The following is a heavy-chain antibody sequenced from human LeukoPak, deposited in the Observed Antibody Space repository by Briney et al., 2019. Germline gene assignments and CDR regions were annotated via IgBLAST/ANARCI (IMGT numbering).Heavy chain of an antibody. V-gene: IGHV3-23*01. J-gene: IGHJ4*02. CDR2: ISATGAYT. D-gene: IGHD2-2*02. CDR3: ARLPGYCSSNSCYKMTIPFDY. Sequence: PGGSLRLSCAASGFTFSMYAMSWVRQAPGKGLEWVSAISATGAYTYSPDFVKGRFTISRDNSKNTLYLQMNSLRAEDTAVYYCARLPGYCSSNSCYKMTIPFDYWGQGTLVTVSS. CDR1: GFTFSMYA.